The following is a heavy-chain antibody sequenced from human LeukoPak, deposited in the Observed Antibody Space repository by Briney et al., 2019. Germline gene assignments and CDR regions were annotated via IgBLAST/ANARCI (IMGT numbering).Heavy chain of an antibody. Sequence: PGGSLRLSCAASGFTFSSYAMNWVRQAPGKGLEWVSLISGSGDSTDYADSVKGRFTISRDNSKNTLYLQINSLRADDTAVYYCAKRAVDGTGRGFDIWGQGTLVTVSS. CDR2: ISGSGDST. V-gene: IGHV3-23*01. J-gene: IGHJ3*02. CDR1: GFTFSSYA. CDR3: AKRAVDGTGRGFDI. D-gene: IGHD6-19*01.